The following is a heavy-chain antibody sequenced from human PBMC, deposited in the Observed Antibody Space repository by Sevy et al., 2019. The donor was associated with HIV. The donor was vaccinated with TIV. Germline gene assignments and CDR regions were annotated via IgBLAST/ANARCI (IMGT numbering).Heavy chain of an antibody. V-gene: IGHV4-59*01. CDR3: ATSSTWIQLWLAAFDI. J-gene: IGHJ3*02. CDR1: GGSISSYY. D-gene: IGHD5-18*01. Sequence: SETLSLTCTVSGGSISSYYWSWIRQPPGKGLEWIGYIYYSGSTNYNPSLKSRVTISVDTSKNQFSLKLSSVTAADTAVYYCATSSTWIQLWLAAFDIWCQGTMVTVSS. CDR2: IYYSGST.